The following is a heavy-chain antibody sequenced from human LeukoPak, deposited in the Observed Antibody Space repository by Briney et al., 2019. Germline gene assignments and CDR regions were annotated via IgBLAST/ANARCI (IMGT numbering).Heavy chain of an antibody. J-gene: IGHJ3*02. CDR1: GFTLSSYA. Sequence: GGSLRLSCAASGFTLSSYAMSWVRQAPGKGLEWVSAISGSGGSTYYADSVKGRFTISRDNSKNTLYLQMNSLRAEDTAVYYCAKVRALDDAFDIWGQGTMVTVSS. CDR2: ISGSGGST. V-gene: IGHV3-23*01. CDR3: AKVRALDDAFDI. D-gene: IGHD1-1*01.